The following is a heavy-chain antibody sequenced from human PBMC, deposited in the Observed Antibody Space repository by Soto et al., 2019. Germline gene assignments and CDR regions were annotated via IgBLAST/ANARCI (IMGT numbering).Heavy chain of an antibody. CDR1: GGSFSGYY. Sequence: PSETLSLTCAVYGGSFSGYYWSWIRQPPGKGLEWIGEINHSGSTNYNPSLKSRVTISVDTSKNQFSLKLSSVTAADTAVYYCARAKGCVFSSTYYYYGMDVWGQGTTVTVSS. CDR2: INHSGST. CDR3: ARAKGCVFSSTYYYYGMDV. J-gene: IGHJ6*02. V-gene: IGHV4-34*01. D-gene: IGHD2-8*01.